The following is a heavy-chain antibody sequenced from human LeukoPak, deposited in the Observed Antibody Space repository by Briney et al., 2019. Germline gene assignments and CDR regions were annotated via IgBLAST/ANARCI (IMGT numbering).Heavy chain of an antibody. CDR1: GFTFSDYY. CDR2: ISSSGSTT. V-gene: IGHV3-11*01. Sequence: PGGSLRLSCAASGFTFSDYYMSWIRQAPGKGLEWVSYISSSGSTTYYADSVKGRFTLSRDNSKNTLYLQMNSLRAEDTAVYYCAKTTVMDGMDVWGQGTTVTVSS. J-gene: IGHJ6*02. D-gene: IGHD4-17*01. CDR3: AKTTVMDGMDV.